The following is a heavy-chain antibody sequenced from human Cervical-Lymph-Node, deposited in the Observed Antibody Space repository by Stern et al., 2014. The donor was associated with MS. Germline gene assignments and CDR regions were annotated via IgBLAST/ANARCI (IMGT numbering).Heavy chain of an antibody. CDR2: ISSSSSYI. J-gene: IGHJ2*01. CDR3: ARVSSSSVLYFDL. CDR1: GFTFSSYS. V-gene: IGHV3-21*01. D-gene: IGHD6-13*01. Sequence: EVQLVESGGGLVKPGGSLRLSCAASGFTFSSYSMNWVRQAPGKGLEWVSSISSSSSYIYYADSVKGRFTISRDNAKNSLYLQMNSLRAEDTAVYYCARVSSSSVLYFDLWGRGTLVTVSS.